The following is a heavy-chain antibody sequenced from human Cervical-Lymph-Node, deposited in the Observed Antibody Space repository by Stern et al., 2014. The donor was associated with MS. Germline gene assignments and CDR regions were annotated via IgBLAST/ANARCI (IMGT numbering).Heavy chain of an antibody. J-gene: IGHJ4*01. CDR1: GGSITNYY. D-gene: IGHD2/OR15-2a*01. CDR3: ARDKGMFFL. Sequence: QLQLQESGPGLAKPSATLTLTCTVSGGSITNYYWSWIRPPPGQGLEWIGYIYYSGSTNYNPSLKSRVTISVDTSKNQFSLKLSSVTAADTAVYYCARDKGMFFLWGQGTLVTVSS. V-gene: IGHV4-59*01. CDR2: IYYSGST.